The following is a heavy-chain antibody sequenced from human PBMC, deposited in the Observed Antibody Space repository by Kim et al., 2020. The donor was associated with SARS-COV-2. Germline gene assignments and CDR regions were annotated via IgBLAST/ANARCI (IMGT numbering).Heavy chain of an antibody. D-gene: IGHD4-17*01. Sequence: SPAFQCHVTISVDKSINTVYLEWNSLRASDTAMYYCARHDNGDYAVYFQHWGQGTQVTVSS. V-gene: IGHV5-10-1*01. CDR3: ARHDNGDYAVYFQH. J-gene: IGHJ1*01.